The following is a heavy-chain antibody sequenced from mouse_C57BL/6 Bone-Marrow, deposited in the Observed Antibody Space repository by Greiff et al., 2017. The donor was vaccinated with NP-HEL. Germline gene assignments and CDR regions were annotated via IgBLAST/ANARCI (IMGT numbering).Heavy chain of an antibody. CDR2: IYPGSGNT. D-gene: IGHD1-1*01. V-gene: IGHV1-76*01. CDR1: GYTFTDYY. J-gene: IGHJ4*01. Sequence: QVQLQQSGAELVRPGASVKLSCKASGYTFTDYYINWVKQRPGQGLEWIARIYPGSGNTYYNEKFKGKATLTAEKSSSTAYMQLSSLTSEDSAVYFCARGVLRGAMDYWGQGTSVTVSS. CDR3: ARGVLRGAMDY.